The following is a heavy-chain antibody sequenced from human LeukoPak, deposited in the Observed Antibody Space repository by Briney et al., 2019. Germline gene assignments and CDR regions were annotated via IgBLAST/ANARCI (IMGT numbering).Heavy chain of an antibody. Sequence: GASVKVSCKASGDTFTSYDINWVRQATGQGLEWMGWMNPNSGNTGYAQKFQGRVTMTRNTSISTAYMELSSLRSEDTAVYYCAREQGELWFGEFIGYWGQGTLVTVSS. J-gene: IGHJ4*02. CDR2: MNPNSGNT. V-gene: IGHV1-8*01. D-gene: IGHD3-10*01. CDR3: AREQGELWFGEFIGY. CDR1: GDTFTSYD.